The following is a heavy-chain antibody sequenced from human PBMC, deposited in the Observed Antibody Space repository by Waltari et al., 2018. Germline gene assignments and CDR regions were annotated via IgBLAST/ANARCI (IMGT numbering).Heavy chain of an antibody. CDR2: IYSGGSK. CDR1: GFTFSSYA. Sequence: EVQLLESGGGLVQPGGSLRLSCAASGFTFSSYAMSWVRQAPGKGLEWVSVIYSGGSKYYADAGKGRFTISRDNSKNTLYLQMNSLRAEDTAVYYCAKPRGKWLGDYWGQGTLVTVSS. CDR3: AKPRGKWLGDY. D-gene: IGHD6-19*01. V-gene: IGHV3-23*03. J-gene: IGHJ4*02.